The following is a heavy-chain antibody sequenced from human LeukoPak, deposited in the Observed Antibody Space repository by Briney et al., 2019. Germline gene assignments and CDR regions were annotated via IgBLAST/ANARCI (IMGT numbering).Heavy chain of an antibody. Sequence: SVKVSCKASGFAFTSSAVQWVRQARGQRLEWIGWIVVGSGNTNYAQKFQGRVTITADESTSTAYMELSSLRSEDTAVYYCARGTDYYGMDVWGQGTTVTVSS. CDR2: IVVGSGNT. CDR1: GFAFTSSA. J-gene: IGHJ6*02. V-gene: IGHV1-58*01. CDR3: ARGTDYYGMDV.